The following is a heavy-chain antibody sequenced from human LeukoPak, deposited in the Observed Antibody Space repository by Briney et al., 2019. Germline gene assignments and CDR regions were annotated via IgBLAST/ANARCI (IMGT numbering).Heavy chain of an antibody. Sequence: ASVKVSCKASGYNFTIYGISWVRQAPGQGLEWMGWISGYNGNTNNAQNLQGRVTMTTDTSTSTAYMELRSLRSDDTAVYYCARYSSYCSSASCLAYFYYYYMDVWGKGTTVTVSS. CDR3: ARYSSYCSSASCLAYFYYYYMDV. J-gene: IGHJ6*03. V-gene: IGHV1-18*01. CDR1: GYNFTIYG. D-gene: IGHD2-2*01. CDR2: ISGYNGNT.